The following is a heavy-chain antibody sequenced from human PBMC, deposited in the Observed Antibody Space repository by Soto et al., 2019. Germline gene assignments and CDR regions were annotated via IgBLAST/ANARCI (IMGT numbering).Heavy chain of an antibody. J-gene: IGHJ5*02. D-gene: IGHD2-8*02. CDR1: GGSITSDDYY. CDR2: ISGSGSS. V-gene: IGHV4-30-4*01. Sequence: QVQLQESGPGLVKPSQTLSLTCTVSGGSITSDDYYWSWVRRPPGEGLEWIGYISGSGSSYFNPSLRSRLILSVTTSKNQFSLNLSAVSPADTAVYYCARYYKSATGDWFHPWGRGNLVTVSS. CDR3: ARYYKSATGDWFHP.